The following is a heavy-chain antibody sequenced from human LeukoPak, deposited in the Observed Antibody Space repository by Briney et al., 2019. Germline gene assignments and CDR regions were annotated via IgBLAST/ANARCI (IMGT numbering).Heavy chain of an antibody. CDR1: GGSISSYY. D-gene: IGHD2-15*01. CDR2: IYSSGST. V-gene: IGHV4-59*01. Sequence: SETLSLTCTVSGGSISSYYWSWIRQPPGKGLEWIGYIYSSGSTKYNPSLKSRVTISVDTSKNQFSLKLSSVTAADTAVYYCARNLVGSIDYWGQGTLVTVSS. J-gene: IGHJ4*02. CDR3: ARNLVGSIDY.